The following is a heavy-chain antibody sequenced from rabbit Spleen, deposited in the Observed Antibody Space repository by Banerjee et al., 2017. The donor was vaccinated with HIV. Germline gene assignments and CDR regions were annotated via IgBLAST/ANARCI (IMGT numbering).Heavy chain of an antibody. D-gene: IGHD8-1*01. CDR2: IYAGSSGTT. V-gene: IGHV1S40*01. CDR1: GFSFSSTYY. Sequence: QSLEESGGDLVKPGASLTLTCTASGFSFSSTYYMCWVRQPPGKGLEWIGCIYAGSSGTTYYASWAKGRFTISKTSSTTVTLQMTSLTAEDTATYFCARDTGTSFSSYGMDLWGPGTLVTVS. J-gene: IGHJ6*01. CDR3: ARDTGTSFSSYGMDL.